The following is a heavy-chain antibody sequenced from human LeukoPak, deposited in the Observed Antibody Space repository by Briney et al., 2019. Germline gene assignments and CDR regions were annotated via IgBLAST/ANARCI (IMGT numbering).Heavy chain of an antibody. Sequence: PGGSLRLSCAASGFIFSSYWMTWVRQAPGKGLEWVANIKQDGSEKYYVDSVKGRLTISRDNAKNSLYLQMNSLRDEDTAVYYCARDGAVSGVYWYFDLWGRGTLVTVSS. D-gene: IGHD6-19*01. CDR1: GFIFSSYW. V-gene: IGHV3-7*01. J-gene: IGHJ2*01. CDR3: ARDGAVSGVYWYFDL. CDR2: IKQDGSEK.